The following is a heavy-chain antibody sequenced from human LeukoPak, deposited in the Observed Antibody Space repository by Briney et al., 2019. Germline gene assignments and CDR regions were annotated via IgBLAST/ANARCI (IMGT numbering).Heavy chain of an antibody. J-gene: IGHJ6*03. CDR2: ILDSGTT. CDR3: ARMSVYDILTGLISGYYYMDV. Sequence: SETLSLTCTVSGGSISTFFWHWIRQPPGKGLEWLGYILDSGTTAYNPSLKRRVTMSIDTSKNQFSLNLTSVTAADTAVYYCARMSVYDILTGLISGYYYMDVWGKGTTVTVSS. CDR1: GGSISTFF. D-gene: IGHD3-9*01. V-gene: IGHV4-59*01.